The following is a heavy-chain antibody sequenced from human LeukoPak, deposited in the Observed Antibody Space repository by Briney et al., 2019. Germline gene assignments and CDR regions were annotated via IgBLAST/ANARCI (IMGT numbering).Heavy chain of an antibody. V-gene: IGHV1-69*05. J-gene: IGHJ4*02. D-gene: IGHD3-22*01. CDR1: GGSISSYA. Sequence: AAKVSCEASGGSISSYAISWVRQRPGGGRGWRGGIIPIVGTANNAQTFQGGVTITTDESTSTAYMELSIMISADTTVYYCASCSHYYYDSSGYYPPNLFDYWGQGTLVTVSS. CDR3: ASCSHYYYDSSGYYPPNLFDY. CDR2: IIPIVGTA.